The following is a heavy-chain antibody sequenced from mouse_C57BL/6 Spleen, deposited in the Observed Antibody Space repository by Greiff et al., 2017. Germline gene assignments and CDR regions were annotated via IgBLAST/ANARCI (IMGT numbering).Heavy chain of an antibody. J-gene: IGHJ1*03. V-gene: IGHV5-4*01. D-gene: IGHD2-5*01. CDR1: GFTFSSYA. Sequence: EVQRVESGGGLVKPGGSLKLSCAASGFTFSSYAMSWVRQTPEKRLEWVAIISDGGSYTYYPDNVKGRFTISRDNAKNNLYLQMSHLKSEDTAMYYCAYSKGYFDVWGTGTTVTVSS. CDR2: ISDGGSYT. CDR3: AYSKGYFDV.